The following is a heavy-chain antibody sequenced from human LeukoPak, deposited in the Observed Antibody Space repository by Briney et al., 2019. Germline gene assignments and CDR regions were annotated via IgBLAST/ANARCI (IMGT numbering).Heavy chain of an antibody. D-gene: IGHD4-17*01. J-gene: IGHJ4*02. CDR3: ARGSDYAKY. V-gene: IGHV5-51*01. CDR1: GYSFTSYW. Sequence: GESLKISCKGSGYSFTSYWVAWVRQMPGKGLEWMGIIFPSDSETRYSPSFQGQVTISADKSISTAYPQWSNLKASDTAMYYCARGSDYAKYWGQGTLVTVSS. CDR2: IFPSDSET.